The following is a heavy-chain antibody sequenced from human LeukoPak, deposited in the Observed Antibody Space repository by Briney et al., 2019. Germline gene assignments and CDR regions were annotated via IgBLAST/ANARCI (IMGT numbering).Heavy chain of an antibody. CDR3: ARGRGGSSWYDYYYYMDV. CDR1: GYTFTGYY. Sequence: ASVKVSCKASGYTFTGYYMHWVRQAPGQGLEWTGWINPNSGNTGYAQKFQGRVTITRNTSISTAYMELSSLRSEDTAVYYCARGRGGSSWYDYYYYMDVWGKGTTVTVSS. CDR2: INPNSGNT. D-gene: IGHD6-13*01. V-gene: IGHV1-8*03. J-gene: IGHJ6*03.